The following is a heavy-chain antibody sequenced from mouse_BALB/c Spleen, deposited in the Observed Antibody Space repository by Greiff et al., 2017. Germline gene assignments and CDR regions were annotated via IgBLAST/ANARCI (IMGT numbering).Heavy chain of an antibody. CDR1: GYTFTSYT. V-gene: IGHV1-4*01. D-gene: IGHD2-14*01. Sequence: VQLQQSGAELARPGASVKMSCKASGYTFTSYTMHWVKQRPGQGLEWIGYINPSSGYTNYNQKFKDKATLTADKSSSTAYMQLSSLTSEDSAVYYCARVRNYRYDEGDFDYWGQGTTLTVSS. J-gene: IGHJ2*01. CDR3: ARVRNYRYDEGDFDY. CDR2: INPSSGYT.